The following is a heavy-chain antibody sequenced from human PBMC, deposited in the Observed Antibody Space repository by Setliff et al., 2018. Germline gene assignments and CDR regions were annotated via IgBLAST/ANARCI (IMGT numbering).Heavy chain of an antibody. CDR1: VFTFSDYY. CDR3: ARTGTYRYFDY. D-gene: IGHD1-1*01. V-gene: IGHV4-38-2*01. CDR2: IYYSGNT. Sequence: PSETLRLSCAASVFTFSDYYMTWIRQPPGKGLEWIGRIYYSGNTYYNSSLRSRVTISVDTSKNQFSLKLSSVTAADTAVYYCARTGTYRYFDYWGQGTLVTVSS. J-gene: IGHJ4*02.